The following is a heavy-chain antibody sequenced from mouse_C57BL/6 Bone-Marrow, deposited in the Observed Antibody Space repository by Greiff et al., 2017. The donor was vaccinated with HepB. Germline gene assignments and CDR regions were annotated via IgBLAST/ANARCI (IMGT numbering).Heavy chain of an antibody. CDR3: TRCKLGNYGY. CDR1: GYTFTDYE. Sequence: QVQLQQSGAELVRPGASVTLSCKASGYTFTDYEMHWVKQTPVHGLEWIGAIDPETGGTAYNQKFKGKAILTADKSSSTAYMESRSLTSEDSADYYCTRCKLGNYGYWGQGTTLTVSS. CDR2: IDPETGGT. D-gene: IGHD2-1*01. J-gene: IGHJ2*01. V-gene: IGHV1-15*01.